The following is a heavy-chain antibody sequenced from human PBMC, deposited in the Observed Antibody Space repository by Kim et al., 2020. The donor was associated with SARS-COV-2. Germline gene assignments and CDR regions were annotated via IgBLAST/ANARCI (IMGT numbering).Heavy chain of an antibody. D-gene: IGHD2-15*01. V-gene: IGHV3-33*06. CDR3: AKGPDASLHSLFGS. CDR1: GFTFRSYG. CDR2: IWYDGSNK. Sequence: GGSLRLSCAASGFTFRSYGMHWVRLAPGKGLEWVAVIWYDGSNKYYGDSVKGRFTISRDNSKNTLYLQMNSLRAEDTAVYYCAKGPDASLHSLFGSWGQGTLVTVSS. J-gene: IGHJ4*02.